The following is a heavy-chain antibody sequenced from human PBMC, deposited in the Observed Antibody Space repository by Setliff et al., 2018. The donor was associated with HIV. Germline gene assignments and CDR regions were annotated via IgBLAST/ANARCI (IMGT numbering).Heavy chain of an antibody. CDR2: MHVSRET. D-gene: IGHD3-10*01. CDR3: ARHGRSYDSGRWYNWFDS. CDR1: GGSISDTH. J-gene: IGHJ5*01. V-gene: IGHV4-59*08. Sequence: PSETLSLTCTVSGGSISDTHYTWIRQTPGKGLEWIGLMHVSRETNYNPSLESRVTISMDTSKNQFSLKLSSVTAADTALYFCARHGRSYDSGRWYNWFDSWGQGTPVTVS.